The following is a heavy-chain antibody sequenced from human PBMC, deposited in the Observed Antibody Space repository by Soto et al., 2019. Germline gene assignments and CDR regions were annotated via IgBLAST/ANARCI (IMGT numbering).Heavy chain of an antibody. CDR1: GFTVSSNY. Sequence: GGSLRLSCAASGFTVSSNYMSWVRQAPGKGLEWVSVIYSGGSTYYADSVKGRFTISRDNSKNTLYLQMNSLRAEDTAVYYCASFGYSYGYLGGMDVWGQGTTVTVSS. D-gene: IGHD5-18*01. J-gene: IGHJ6*02. CDR2: IYSGGST. V-gene: IGHV3-53*01. CDR3: ASFGYSYGYLGGMDV.